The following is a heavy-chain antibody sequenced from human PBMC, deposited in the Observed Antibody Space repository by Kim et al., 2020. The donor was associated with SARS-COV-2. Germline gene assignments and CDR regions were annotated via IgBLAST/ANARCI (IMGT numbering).Heavy chain of an antibody. D-gene: IGHD3-10*01. Sequence: GGSLRLSCAASGFTFSSYAMHWVRQAPGKGLEWVAVISYDGSNKYYADSVKGRFTISRDNSKNTLYLQMNSLRAEDTAVYYCARDNGGSGSYSPEYYYYGMDVWGQGTTVTVSS. CDR3: ARDNGGSGSYSPEYYYYGMDV. CDR2: ISYDGSNK. J-gene: IGHJ6*02. V-gene: IGHV3-30*04. CDR1: GFTFSSYA.